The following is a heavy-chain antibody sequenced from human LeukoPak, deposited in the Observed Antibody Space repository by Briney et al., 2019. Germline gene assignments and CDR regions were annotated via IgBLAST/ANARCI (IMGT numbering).Heavy chain of an antibody. V-gene: IGHV3-20*01. CDR1: GFTFDDYG. CDR2: INWNGGST. D-gene: IGHD3-22*01. CDR3: ARGFGRKYYYDSSGLDY. Sequence: PGGSLRLPCAASGFTFDDYGMSWVRQAPGKGLEWVSGINWNGGSTGYADSVKGRFTISRDNAKNSLYLQMNSLRAEDTALYHCARGFGRKYYYDSSGLDYWGQGTLVTVSS. J-gene: IGHJ4*02.